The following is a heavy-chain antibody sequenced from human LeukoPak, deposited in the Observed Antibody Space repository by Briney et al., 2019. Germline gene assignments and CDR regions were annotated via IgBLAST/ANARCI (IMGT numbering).Heavy chain of an antibody. CDR3: AGDLRLQFTFDI. CDR1: GYTFTSYG. J-gene: IGHJ3*02. Sequence: ASVKVSCKASGYTFTSYGISWVRQAPGQGLEWMGWISAYNGNTNYAQKLQGRVTMTTDTSTSTAYMELRSLRSDDTAVYYCAGDLRLQFTFDIWGQGTMVTVSS. V-gene: IGHV1-18*01. CDR2: ISAYNGNT. D-gene: IGHD4-11*01.